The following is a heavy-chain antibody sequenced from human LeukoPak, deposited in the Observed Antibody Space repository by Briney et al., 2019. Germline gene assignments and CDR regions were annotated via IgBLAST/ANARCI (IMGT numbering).Heavy chain of an antibody. D-gene: IGHD4-23*01. J-gene: IGHJ4*02. CDR2: ISHDGNNK. CDR1: GFTFSNYG. V-gene: IGHV3-30*18. CDR3: AKDLGSVVTPPSLDY. Sequence: GRSLRLSCAASGFTFSNYGIHWVRQAPGKGLEWVAVISHDGNNKYYADSVKGRVTISRDNSKNTLYLQMNSLRAEDTAVYYCAKDLGSVVTPPSLDYWGQGTLGTVSS.